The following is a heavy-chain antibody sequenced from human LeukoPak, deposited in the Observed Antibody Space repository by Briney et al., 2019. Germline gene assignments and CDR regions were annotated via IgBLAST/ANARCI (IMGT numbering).Heavy chain of an antibody. V-gene: IGHV3-30*02. Sequence: GGSPRLSCAASGFTFSSYGMHWVRQAPGKGLEWVAFIRYDGSNKYYADSVKGRFTISRDNSKNTLYLQMNSLRAEDTAVYYCAKDLMVVVEDAFDIWGQGTMVTVSS. J-gene: IGHJ3*02. CDR3: AKDLMVVVEDAFDI. D-gene: IGHD3-22*01. CDR2: IRYDGSNK. CDR1: GFTFSSYG.